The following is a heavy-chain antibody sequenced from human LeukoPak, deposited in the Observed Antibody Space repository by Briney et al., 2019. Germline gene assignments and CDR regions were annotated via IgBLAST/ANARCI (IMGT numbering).Heavy chain of an antibody. CDR1: GFTFSTYW. J-gene: IGHJ4*02. CDR2: INQDGSEI. CDR3: ERDYRGTFDY. Sequence: GGSLRLSCVASGFTFSTYWMSWVRQAPGKGLEWVANINQDGSEIYYVDSVKGRFTISRDNAKNSLYLQMNTLRAEDTAVYFCERDYRGTFDYWGQGTLVTVSS. D-gene: IGHD4-11*01. V-gene: IGHV3-7*01.